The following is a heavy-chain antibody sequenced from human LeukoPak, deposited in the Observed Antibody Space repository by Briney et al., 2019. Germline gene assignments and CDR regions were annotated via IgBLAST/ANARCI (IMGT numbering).Heavy chain of an antibody. CDR3: AKLVGTGAIPTDY. CDR2: ISGGGGST. Sequence: PGGSLRLSCAASGFTFSSYAMSWVRQAPGEGLEWVSDISGGGGSTYYADSVKGRFTNSRDNSKNTLSLQMNSLRAEDTAIYYCAKLVGTGAIPTDYWGQGTLATVPS. D-gene: IGHD1-1*01. J-gene: IGHJ4*02. V-gene: IGHV3-23*01. CDR1: GFTFSSYA.